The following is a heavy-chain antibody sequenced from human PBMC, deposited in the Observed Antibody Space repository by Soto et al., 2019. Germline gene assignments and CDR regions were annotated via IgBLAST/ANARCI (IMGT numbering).Heavy chain of an antibody. CDR1: GFTFSRYW. J-gene: IGHJ3*02. CDR2: INGDVTIT. V-gene: IGHV3-74*03. Sequence: EVQLVDSGGGLVQPGGSLRLSCAASGFTFSRYWMHWVRQAPGEGLVWVSHINGDVTITTYADSVKGRFTISRDNAENTMYMEMTSLRNEDTAAYYCIPSGVSYGNDAFDIWGQGTKFTVAS. D-gene: IGHD5-18*01. CDR3: IPSGVSYGNDAFDI.